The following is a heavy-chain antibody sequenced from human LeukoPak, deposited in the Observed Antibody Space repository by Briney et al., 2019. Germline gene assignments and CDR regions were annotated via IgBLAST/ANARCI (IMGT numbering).Heavy chain of an antibody. Sequence: SETLSLTCTVSGGSISSSSYYWGWIRQPPGKGLEWIGSIYYSGSTYYNPSLKSRVTISVDTSKNQFSLKLSSVTAADTAVYYCARGREKRWLQLRHYYFDYWGQGTLATVSS. J-gene: IGHJ4*02. CDR1: GGSISSSSYY. D-gene: IGHD5-24*01. CDR3: ARGREKRWLQLRHYYFDY. V-gene: IGHV4-39*01. CDR2: IYYSGST.